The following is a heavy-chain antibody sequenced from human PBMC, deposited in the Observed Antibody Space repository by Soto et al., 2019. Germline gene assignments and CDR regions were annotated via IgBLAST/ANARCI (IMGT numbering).Heavy chain of an antibody. CDR2: INPSGDNI. J-gene: IGHJ4*02. V-gene: IGHV1-46*01. CDR3: ARDPQGYCSGGRCYHFDY. Sequence: QVQLVQSGAEVKKPGASVRVSCKASGYTLTSYSMXXXXXXXXQGLEWMGIINPSGDNIRYAQNFQGRVTMTRDTSTSTVYLELSSLRSEDTAIYYCARDPQGYCSGGRCYHFDYWGQGTLVTVSS. D-gene: IGHD2-15*01. CDR1: GYTLTSYS.